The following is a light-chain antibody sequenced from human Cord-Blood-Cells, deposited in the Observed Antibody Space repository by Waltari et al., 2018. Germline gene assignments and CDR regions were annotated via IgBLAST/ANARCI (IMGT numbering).Light chain of an antibody. Sequence: DIVLPQSPATPSLSPGKRAPPTCRANQSVSSNIAWYQQKLGQSPRPLIYCPSNRATGIPPRFSGSGSGTDYTLTINSLGPEDFAVYYCQQHSNWPPTFGGGTKVEIK. CDR2: CPS. J-gene: IGKJ4*01. CDR1: QSVSSN. V-gene: IGKV3-11*01. CDR3: QQHSNWPPT.